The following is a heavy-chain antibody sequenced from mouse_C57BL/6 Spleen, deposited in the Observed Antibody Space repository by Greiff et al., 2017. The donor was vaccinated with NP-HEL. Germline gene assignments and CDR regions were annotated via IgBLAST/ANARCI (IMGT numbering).Heavy chain of an antibody. V-gene: IGHV1-64*01. CDR1: GYTFTSYW. CDR3: APYYYGSSYDY. CDR2: IHPNSGST. D-gene: IGHD1-1*01. Sequence: VQLQQPGAELVKPGASVKLSCKASGYTFTSYWMHWVKQRPGQGLEWIGMIHPNSGSTNYNEKFKSKATLTVDKSSSTANMQLSSLTSEDSAVYYCAPYYYGSSYDYWGQGTTLTVSS. J-gene: IGHJ2*01.